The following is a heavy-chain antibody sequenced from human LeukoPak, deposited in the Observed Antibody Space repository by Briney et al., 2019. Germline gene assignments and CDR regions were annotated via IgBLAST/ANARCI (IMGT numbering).Heavy chain of an antibody. CDR3: ARHPGTPDY. J-gene: IGHJ4*02. D-gene: IGHD6-13*01. Sequence: PGGSLRLSCAASGFTFSDYYMSWVRQPPGKGLEWVCGINWNGGSTGYADSVKGRFTIPRDNAKNSLYLQMNSLRAEDTALYYCARHPGTPDYWGRGTLVTVSS. CDR2: INWNGGST. CDR1: GFTFSDYY. V-gene: IGHV3-20*04.